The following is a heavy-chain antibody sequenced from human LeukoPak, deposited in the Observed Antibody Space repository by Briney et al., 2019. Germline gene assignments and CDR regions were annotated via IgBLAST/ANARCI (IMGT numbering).Heavy chain of an antibody. CDR3: ARLRYDFWSGYTHPYFDY. J-gene: IGHJ4*02. Sequence: SETLSLTCTVSGGSISSSSYSWGWIRQPPGKGLEWIGSIYYSGTTYYNPSLKSRVTISVDTSKIQFSLKLSSVAATDTAVYFCARLRYDFWSGYTHPYFDYWGQGTLVTVSS. CDR2: IYYSGTT. D-gene: IGHD3/OR15-3a*01. V-gene: IGHV4-39*01. CDR1: GGSISSSSYS.